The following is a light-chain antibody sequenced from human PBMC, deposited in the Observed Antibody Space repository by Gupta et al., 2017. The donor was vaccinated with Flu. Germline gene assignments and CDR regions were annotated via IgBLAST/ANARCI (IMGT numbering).Light chain of an antibody. CDR3: QQVNSYPYT. CDR1: QGISSY. J-gene: IGKJ2*01. Sequence: PAFLSASVGDTGTITCRSSQGISSYLGWYQQKPGKAPNLLIYAASNLQSGVPSRFSGSGSGRQFTLTIRSLQPEDFATYFCQQVNSYPYTFGQGTKLEIK. CDR2: AAS. V-gene: IGKV1-9*01.